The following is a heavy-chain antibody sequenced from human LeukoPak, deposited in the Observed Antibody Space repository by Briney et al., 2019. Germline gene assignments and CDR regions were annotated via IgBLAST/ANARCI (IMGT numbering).Heavy chain of an antibody. J-gene: IGHJ4*02. D-gene: IGHD6-13*01. Sequence: GGSLRLSCAASGFTFSSYWMHWVRQAPGKGLVWVSRINSDGSSASYADSVKSRFTISRDNAKNTLYLQMNSLRAEDTAVYYCAREYSSSWYGYYFDYWGQGTLSPSPQ. V-gene: IGHV3-74*01. CDR1: GFTFSSYW. CDR2: INSDGSSA. CDR3: AREYSSSWYGYYFDY.